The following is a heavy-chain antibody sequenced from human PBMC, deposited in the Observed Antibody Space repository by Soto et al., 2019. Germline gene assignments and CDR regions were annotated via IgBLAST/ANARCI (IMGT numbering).Heavy chain of an antibody. CDR1: EFTFTSYA. D-gene: IGHD1-26*01. J-gene: IGHJ4*02. V-gene: IGHV3-23*01. CDR3: AKGRRSGSYRSRGFDY. CDR2: ISGSGDST. Sequence: EVQLLESGGGLVQPGGSLRLSCAASEFTFTSYAMSWVRQAPGKGLEWVSDISGSGDSTYYADSVKGRFTIFRDNSKNTLYLQMNSLRADDTAVYYCAKGRRSGSYRSRGFDYWGQGTLVTVSS.